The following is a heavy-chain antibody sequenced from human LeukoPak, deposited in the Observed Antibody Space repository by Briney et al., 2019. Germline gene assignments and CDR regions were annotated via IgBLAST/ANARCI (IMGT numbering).Heavy chain of an antibody. CDR3: AKDLCSGGSCPGDY. Sequence: PGGSLRLSCAASGFTFSSYGMHWVRQAPGKGLEWVAVISYDGSNKYYADSVKGRFTISRDNSKNTLYLQMNSLRAEDTAVYYCAKDLCSGGSCPGDYWGQGTLVTVSS. V-gene: IGHV3-30*18. CDR1: GFTFSSYG. J-gene: IGHJ4*02. D-gene: IGHD2-15*01. CDR2: ISYDGSNK.